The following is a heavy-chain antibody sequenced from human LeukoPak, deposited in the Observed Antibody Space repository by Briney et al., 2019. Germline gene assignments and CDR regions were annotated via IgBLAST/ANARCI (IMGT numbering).Heavy chain of an antibody. V-gene: IGHV3-21*01. CDR1: GFTFSSYS. J-gene: IGHJ6*03. CDR2: ISSSSSYI. CDR3: ARGVTMVRDFYYYYMDV. Sequence: GGSLRLSCAASGFTFSSYSMNWVRQAPGKGLEWVSSISSSSSYIYYADSVKGRFTISRDNAKNSLYLQMNSLRAEDTAVYYCARGVTMVRDFYYYYMDVWGKGTTVTISS. D-gene: IGHD3-10*01.